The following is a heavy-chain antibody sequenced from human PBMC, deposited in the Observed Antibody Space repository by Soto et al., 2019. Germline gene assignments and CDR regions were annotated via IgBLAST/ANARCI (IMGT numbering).Heavy chain of an antibody. V-gene: IGHV1-18*01. J-gene: IGHJ6*02. D-gene: IGHD5-18*01. Sequence: QVQLVQSGAEVKKPGASVRVSCKASGYTFTNYGIHWVRQAPGQGLEWMGWISTYNGNTNYAQNLQGGVTMTTDTSTSTAYMELRSLRSDDTAVYYCARGGYNHGYGRYYCYGIDVWGQGTTVTVSS. CDR3: ARGGYNHGYGRYYCYGIDV. CDR1: GYTFTNYG. CDR2: ISTYNGNT.